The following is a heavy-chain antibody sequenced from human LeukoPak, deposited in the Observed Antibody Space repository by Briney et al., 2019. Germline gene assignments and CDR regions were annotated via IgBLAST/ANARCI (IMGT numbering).Heavy chain of an antibody. D-gene: IGHD3/OR15-3a*01. Sequence: PSETLSLTCTVSGGSISSYYWSWIRQPPGKGLEWIGYIYYSGRTNYNPSLKSRVTISVDTSKNQFSLKLSSVTAADTAVYYCARDRGTGIDYWGQGTLVTVSS. CDR2: IYYSGRT. V-gene: IGHV4-59*01. CDR3: ARDRGTGIDY. J-gene: IGHJ4*02. CDR1: GGSISSYY.